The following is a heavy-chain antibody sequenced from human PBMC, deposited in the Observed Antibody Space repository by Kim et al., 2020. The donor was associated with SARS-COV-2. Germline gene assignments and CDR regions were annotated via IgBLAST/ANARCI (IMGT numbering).Heavy chain of an antibody. J-gene: IGHJ3*02. CDR1: GGTFSSYA. V-gene: IGHV1-69*13. CDR2: IIPIFGTA. Sequence: SVKVSCKASGGTFSSYAISWVRQAPGQGLEWMGGIIPIFGTANYAQKFQGRVTITADESTSTAYMELSSLRSEDTAVYYCARVINRPTIAAAEGAFDIWGQGTMVTVSS. CDR3: ARVINRPTIAAAEGAFDI. D-gene: IGHD6-13*01.